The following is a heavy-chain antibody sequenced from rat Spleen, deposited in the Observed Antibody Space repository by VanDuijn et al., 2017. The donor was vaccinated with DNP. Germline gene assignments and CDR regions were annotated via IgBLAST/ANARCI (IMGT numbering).Heavy chain of an antibody. CDR1: GFTFSDYY. CDR3: ARPIYNNHGGFAY. J-gene: IGHJ3*01. D-gene: IGHD1-10*01. V-gene: IGHV5-22*01. Sequence: EVQLVESGGDLVQPGRSLKLFCAASGFTFSDYYMAWIRQAPTKGLEWVAYIRYDGGGTKYGDSVKGRFAISRDNAKSTLYLQMNSLRSEDMATYYCARPIYNNHGGFAYWGQGTLVTVSS. CDR2: IRYDGGGT.